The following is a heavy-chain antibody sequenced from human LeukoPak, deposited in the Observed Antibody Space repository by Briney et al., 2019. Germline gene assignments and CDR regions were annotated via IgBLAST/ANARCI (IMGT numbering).Heavy chain of an antibody. J-gene: IGHJ4*02. CDR3: AREVVPAATDY. CDR1: GFTFSSYG. V-gene: IGHV3-30*19. Sequence: GRSLRLSCAASGFTFSSYGMHWVRQAPGKGLEWVAVISYDGSNKYYADSVKGRFTISRDNSKNTLYLQMNSLRAEDTAVYYCAREVVPAATDYWGQGTLVTVSS. CDR2: ISYDGSNK. D-gene: IGHD2-2*01.